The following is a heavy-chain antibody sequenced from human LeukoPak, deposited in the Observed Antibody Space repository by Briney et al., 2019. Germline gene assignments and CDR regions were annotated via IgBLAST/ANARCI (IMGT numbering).Heavy chain of an antibody. J-gene: IGHJ3*02. CDR2: IYYSGST. D-gene: IGHD3-22*01. CDR3: ARPSRTGSGWDAFDI. Sequence: SETLSLTCTVSGGSIINYYWSWIRQPPGKELEWIGYIYYSGSTNYNPSLTSRVTISVDTSKNQFSLNLSSVTAADTAVYYCARPSRTGSGWDAFDIWGQGTMVTVSS. CDR1: GGSIINYY. V-gene: IGHV4-59*08.